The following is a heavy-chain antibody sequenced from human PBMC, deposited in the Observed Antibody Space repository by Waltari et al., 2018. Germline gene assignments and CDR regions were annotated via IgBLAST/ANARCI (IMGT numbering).Heavy chain of an antibody. CDR2: IRYYGSNK. Sequence: QVQLVESGGGVVQPGGSLRLSCAASGFTFSSYGMHWVRQAPGKGLEWVAFIRYYGSNKYYADSVKVRFTISRDNSKNTLYLQMNSLRAEDTAVYYCAKERVATIDYFDYWGQGTLVTVSS. CDR3: AKERVATIDYFDY. J-gene: IGHJ4*02. V-gene: IGHV3-30*02. D-gene: IGHD5-12*01. CDR1: GFTFSSYG.